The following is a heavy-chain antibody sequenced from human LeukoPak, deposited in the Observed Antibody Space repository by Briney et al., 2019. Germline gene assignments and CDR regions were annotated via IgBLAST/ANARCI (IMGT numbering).Heavy chain of an antibody. D-gene: IGHD6-19*01. CDR2: ISGSGGST. J-gene: IGHJ6*02. V-gene: IGHV3-23*01. Sequence: GGSLRLSCADSGFTFSGYWMNWVRQAPGKGLEWVSAISGSGGSTYYADSVKGRFTISRDNSKNTLYLQMNSLRAEDTAVYYCAKDLKSSGWYGIGYYYYGMDVGGQGTTVTVSS. CDR3: AKDLKSSGWYGIGYYYYGMDV. CDR1: GFTFSGYW.